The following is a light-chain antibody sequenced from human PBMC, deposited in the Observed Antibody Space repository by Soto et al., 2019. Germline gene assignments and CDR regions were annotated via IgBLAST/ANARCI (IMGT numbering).Light chain of an antibody. Sequence: DIQMTQSPSSLSASVGDRVTITCRASQSVSIYLNWYQHKAGRAPKLLIYAASSLQSGVPSRFSGSGSGTDFTLTISSLQPEDFAVYCCQQSYSTTWTFGQGTKVEIK. CDR1: QSVSIY. J-gene: IGKJ1*01. CDR3: QQSYSTTWT. CDR2: AAS. V-gene: IGKV1-39*01.